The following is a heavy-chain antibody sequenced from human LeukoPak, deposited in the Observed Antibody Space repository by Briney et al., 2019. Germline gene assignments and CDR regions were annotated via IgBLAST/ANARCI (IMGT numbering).Heavy chain of an antibody. CDR2: ISSSSSYI. CDR1: GLTFSSYS. D-gene: IGHD5-12*01. CDR3: ARGGYSGYGHFDY. Sequence: GGSLRLSCAASGLTFSSYSMNWVRQAPGKGLEWVSSISSSSSYIYYADSVKGRFTISRDNAKNSLYLQMNSLRAEDKAVYYCARGGYSGYGHFDYWGQGTLVTVSS. V-gene: IGHV3-21*01. J-gene: IGHJ4*02.